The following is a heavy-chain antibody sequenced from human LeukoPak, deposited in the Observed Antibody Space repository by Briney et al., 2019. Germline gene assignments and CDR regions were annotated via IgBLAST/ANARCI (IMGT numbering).Heavy chain of an antibody. CDR1: GGSISSGGYY. J-gene: IGHJ5*02. D-gene: IGHD2/OR15-2a*01. CDR2: IYHSGST. CDR3: ATFPMS. Sequence: PSETLSLTCTVSGGSISSGGYYWSWIRQPPGKGLEWIGYIYHSGSTYYSPSFQGQVTISADKSISTAYLQWSSLKASDTAMYYCATFPMSWGQGTLVTASS. V-gene: IGHV4-30-2*01.